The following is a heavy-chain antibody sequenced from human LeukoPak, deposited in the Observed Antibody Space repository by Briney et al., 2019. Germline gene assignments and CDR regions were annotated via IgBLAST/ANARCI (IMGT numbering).Heavy chain of an antibody. V-gene: IGHV1-2*02. CDR3: ATSIAAAGSSYYYYYGIDV. CDR2: INPNSGGT. Sequence: ASVKVSCKASGYTFTGYYMHWVRQAPGQGLEWMGWINPNSGGTNYAQKFQGRVTMTRDTSISTAYMELSRLRSDDTAVYYCATSIAAAGSSYYYYYGIDVWGQGTTVTVSS. CDR1: GYTFTGYY. J-gene: IGHJ6*02. D-gene: IGHD6-13*01.